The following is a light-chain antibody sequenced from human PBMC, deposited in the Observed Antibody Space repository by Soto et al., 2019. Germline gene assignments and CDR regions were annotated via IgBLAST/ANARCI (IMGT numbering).Light chain of an antibody. CDR3: QQYNVYST. Sequence: DIQLTQSPSFLSASVGDRVIITCRASQGISSYLAWYQQKPGKAPKLLIYAASTLQSGVPSRFSGSGFGTEFTLTISSLQPDDFATYYCQQYNVYSTFGGGTKVDIK. V-gene: IGKV1-9*01. J-gene: IGKJ4*01. CDR2: AAS. CDR1: QGISSY.